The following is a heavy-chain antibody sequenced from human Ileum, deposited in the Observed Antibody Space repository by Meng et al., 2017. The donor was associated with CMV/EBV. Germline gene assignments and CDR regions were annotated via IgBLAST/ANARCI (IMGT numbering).Heavy chain of an antibody. J-gene: IGHJ3*02. Sequence: VSVKVSCKASGYTFTSYGISWVRQAPGQGLEWMGWISAYNGNTNYAQKLQGRVTMTTDTSTSTAYMELRSLRSDDTAVYYCARDYYYDSSGYWSRRAFDIWGQGTMVTVSS. CDR3: ARDYYYDSSGYWSRRAFDI. CDR1: GYTFTSYG. V-gene: IGHV1-18*01. D-gene: IGHD3-22*01. CDR2: ISAYNGNT.